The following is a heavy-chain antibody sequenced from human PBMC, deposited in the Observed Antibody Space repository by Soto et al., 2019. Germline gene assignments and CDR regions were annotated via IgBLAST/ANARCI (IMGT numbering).Heavy chain of an antibody. J-gene: IGHJ4*02. D-gene: IGHD5-12*01. CDR1: GGSFSGYY. Sequence: SETLSLTCAVYGGSFSGYYWSWIRQPPGKGLEWIGEINHSGSTNYNPSLKSRVTISVDTSKSQFSLKLSSVTAEDTAVYYCANKGTSGYDVTRFDYLGQGNLVTGSS. CDR3: ANKGTSGYDVTRFDY. V-gene: IGHV4-34*01. CDR2: INHSGST.